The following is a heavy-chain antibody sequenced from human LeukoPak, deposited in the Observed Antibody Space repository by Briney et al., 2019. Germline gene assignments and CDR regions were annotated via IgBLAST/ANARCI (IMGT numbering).Heavy chain of an antibody. CDR3: ARDSYDSSGYPDY. D-gene: IGHD3-22*01. CDR2: IYTSGST. V-gene: IGHV4-4*07. Sequence: SETLSLTCPVSGGSFSDYYWSWIRQPAGKGLEWIGRIYTSGSTNYNPSLKSRVTMSLDMSKNQFSLKLSSVTAADTAVYYCARDSYDSSGYPDYWGQGTLVTVSS. J-gene: IGHJ4*02. CDR1: GGSFSDYY.